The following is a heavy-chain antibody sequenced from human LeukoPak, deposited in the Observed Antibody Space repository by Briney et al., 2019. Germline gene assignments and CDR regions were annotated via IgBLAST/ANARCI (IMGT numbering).Heavy chain of an antibody. CDR1: GGSISSSSYC. CDR2: IYYSGST. V-gene: IGHV4-39*01. CDR3: AIGPHTYYYDSSGYRFDY. J-gene: IGHJ4*02. Sequence: SETLSLTCTVSGGSISSSSYCWGWIRQPPGKGLEWIGSIYYSGSTYYNPSLKSRVTISVDTSKNQFSLKLSSVTAADTAVYYCAIGPHTYYYDSSGYRFDYWGQGTLVTVSS. D-gene: IGHD3-22*01.